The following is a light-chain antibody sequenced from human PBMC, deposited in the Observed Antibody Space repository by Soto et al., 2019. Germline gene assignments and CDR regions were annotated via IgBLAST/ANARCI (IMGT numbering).Light chain of an antibody. CDR2: GAS. Sequence: VMTQSPATLSVSPGERATLSCWASETVATNLACYQQKPGQAPRLLISGASTRAAGISDRFRGSGSGTEFTLTISSLRSEESAIYYCQQYFEWPPMTFGQGTKVEI. V-gene: IGKV3-15*01. CDR3: QQYFEWPPMT. CDR1: ETVATN. J-gene: IGKJ1*01.